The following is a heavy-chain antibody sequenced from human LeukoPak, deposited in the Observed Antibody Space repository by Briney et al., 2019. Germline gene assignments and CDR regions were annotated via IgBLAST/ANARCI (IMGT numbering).Heavy chain of an antibody. CDR3: ARGGVAGVDY. CDR2: IGSYNGNT. V-gene: IGHV1-18*01. D-gene: IGHD6-19*01. CDR1: GGTFSIYA. J-gene: IGHJ4*02. Sequence: GASVKVSCKASGGTFSIYAISWVRQAPGQGLEWMGWIGSYNGNTNYAQKFQGRVTITTDASTSTAYMELRNLRSDDTAIYYCARGGVAGVDYWGQGTPVTVSS.